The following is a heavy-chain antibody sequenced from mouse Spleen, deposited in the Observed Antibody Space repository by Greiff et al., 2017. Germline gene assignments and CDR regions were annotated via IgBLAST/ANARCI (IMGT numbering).Heavy chain of an antibody. D-gene: IGHD1-2*01. CDR3: ARHGFAY. CDR1: GYSITSGYY. J-gene: IGHJ3*01. CDR2: ISYDGSN. Sequence: EVKLQESGPGLVKPSQSLSLTCSVTGYSITSGYYWNWIRQFPGNKLEWMGYISYDGSNNYNPSLKNRISITRDTSKNQFFLKLNSVTTEDTATYYCARHGFAYWGQGTLVTVSA. V-gene: IGHV3-6*01.